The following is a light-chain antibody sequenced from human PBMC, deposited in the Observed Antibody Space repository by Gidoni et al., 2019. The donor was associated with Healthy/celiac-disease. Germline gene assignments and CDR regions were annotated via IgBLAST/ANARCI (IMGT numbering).Light chain of an antibody. CDR2: GAS. V-gene: IGKV3-20*01. Sequence: EIVLTQSPGTLSLSPGERATLSCRASQSVSSSYLAWYQQKPGQAPRLLIYGASSRATGIPDRFSGSGSGTDFTLTSSRLEPEDFAVYYCQQYGSSRNTFGGGTKLEIK. CDR1: QSVSSSY. J-gene: IGKJ4*01. CDR3: QQYGSSRNT.